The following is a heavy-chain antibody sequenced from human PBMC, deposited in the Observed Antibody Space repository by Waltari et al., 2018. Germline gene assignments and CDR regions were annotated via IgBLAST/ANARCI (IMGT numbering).Heavy chain of an antibody. Sequence: QVQLQESGPGLVKPSQTLSLTCTVSGGSISSGGYYWSWIRQHPGKGLEWIGYIYYSGSTYYNPSLKSRVTISVDTSKNQFSLKLSSVTAADTAVYYCARGGVGMLVVIANPPTTRAFDIWGQGTMVTVSS. CDR2: IYYSGST. CDR3: ARGGVGMLVVIANPPTTRAFDI. CDR1: GGSISSGGYY. J-gene: IGHJ3*02. V-gene: IGHV4-31*03. D-gene: IGHD2-21*01.